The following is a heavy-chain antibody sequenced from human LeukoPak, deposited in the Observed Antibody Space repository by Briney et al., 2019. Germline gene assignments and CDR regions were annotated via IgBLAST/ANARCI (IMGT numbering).Heavy chain of an antibody. CDR1: GGSINNYY. Sequence: PSETLSLTCTVSGGSINNYYWSWIRQPPGKGLEWIGSIYYSGSTYYNPSLKSRVTISVDTSKNQFSLKLSSVTAADTAVYYCAGTSTMVRGVIRNYWGQGTLVTVSS. J-gene: IGHJ4*02. D-gene: IGHD3-10*01. CDR3: AGTSTMVRGVIRNY. V-gene: IGHV4-59*05. CDR2: IYYSGST.